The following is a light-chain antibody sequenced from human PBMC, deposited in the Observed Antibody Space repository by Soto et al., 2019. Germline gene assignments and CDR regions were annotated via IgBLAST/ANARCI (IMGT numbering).Light chain of an antibody. CDR3: SSYTTSSTLVV. V-gene: IGLV2-14*01. J-gene: IGLJ2*01. CDR2: EVS. CDR1: SSDVGGYNY. Sequence: SALTQPASVSGSPGQSITISCTGTSSDVGGYNYVSWYQQHPGKAPKLMIYEVSNLPSGVSNRFSGSKSGNTASLTISGLQPEDEADYYCSSYTTSSTLVVFGGGTKVTVL.